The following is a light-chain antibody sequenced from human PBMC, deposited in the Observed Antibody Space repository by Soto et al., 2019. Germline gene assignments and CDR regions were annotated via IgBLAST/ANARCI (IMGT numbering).Light chain of an antibody. V-gene: IGKV3-11*01. J-gene: IGKJ2*01. Sequence: EIVLTQSPATLSLSPGERATLSCRASQSDGRYLAWYQQKPGQAPRLLIYDASNRATGIPDRFSGSGSGTDFSLTISSLEPEDFAVYYCQQRSNWPPRYTFGQGTKLEIK. CDR1: QSDGRY. CDR3: QQRSNWPPRYT. CDR2: DAS.